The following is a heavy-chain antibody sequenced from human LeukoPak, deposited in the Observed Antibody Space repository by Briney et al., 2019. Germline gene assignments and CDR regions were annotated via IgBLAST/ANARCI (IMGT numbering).Heavy chain of an antibody. Sequence: SETLSLTCAVYGGSFSGYYWSWIRQPSGKGLEWIGEINHSGSTNYNPSLKSRVTISVDTSKNQFSLKLSSVTAADTAVYYCARTTIFGVVIKFDYWGQGTLVTVSS. CDR1: GGSFSGYY. J-gene: IGHJ4*02. CDR3: ARTTIFGVVIKFDY. CDR2: INHSGST. D-gene: IGHD3-3*01. V-gene: IGHV4-34*01.